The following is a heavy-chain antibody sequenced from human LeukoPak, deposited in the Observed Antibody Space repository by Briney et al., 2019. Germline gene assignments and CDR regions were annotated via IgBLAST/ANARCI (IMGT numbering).Heavy chain of an antibody. CDR1: GGSISSGTYY. V-gene: IGHV4-61*02. Sequence: SQTLSLTCTVSGGSISSGTYYWSWIRQPAGKGLEWIGRIYKSGSTNYNPSLKSRVTISVDTPKNQFSLKLSSVTAADTAVYYCASHDYSKGGAFDIWGQGTMVTVSS. D-gene: IGHD4-11*01. J-gene: IGHJ3*02. CDR2: IYKSGST. CDR3: ASHDYSKGGAFDI.